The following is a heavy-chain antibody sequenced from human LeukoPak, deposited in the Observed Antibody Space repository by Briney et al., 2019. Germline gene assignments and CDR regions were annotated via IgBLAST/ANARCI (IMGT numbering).Heavy chain of an antibody. V-gene: IGHV4-39*01. CDR3: VRQSSTRDYFGGYY. CDR1: DFSINSSDYY. Sequence: SETLSLTCSVSDFSINSSDYYWGWIRQTPGKGLEWIASISYTGDTYRNPSLESRVLISVDTSKNRFSLRLTSVSAADTAVYYSVRQSSTRDYFGGYYWGRGTLVTVSS. CDR2: ISYTGDT. J-gene: IGHJ4*02. D-gene: IGHD2/OR15-2a*01.